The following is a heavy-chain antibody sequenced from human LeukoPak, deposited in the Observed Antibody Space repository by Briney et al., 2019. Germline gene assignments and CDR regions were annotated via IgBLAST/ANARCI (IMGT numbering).Heavy chain of an antibody. D-gene: IGHD3-10*01. CDR1: GYTFTSYD. J-gene: IGHJ6*02. CDR2: MNPNSGNT. CDR3: ARAFTVIRWRDYYYGMDV. Sequence: ASVKVSFKASGYTFTSYDINWVRQATRQGLEWMGWMNPNSGNTGYAQKFQGRVTMTRNTSISTAYMELSSLRSEDTAVYYCARAFTVIRWRDYYYGMDVWGQGTTVTVSS. V-gene: IGHV1-8*01.